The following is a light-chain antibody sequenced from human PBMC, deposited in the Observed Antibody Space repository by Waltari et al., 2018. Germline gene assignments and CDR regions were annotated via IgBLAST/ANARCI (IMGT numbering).Light chain of an antibody. V-gene: IGLV3-1*01. CDR3: QAWDSSTVV. CDR1: KLGHKY. J-gene: IGLJ2*01. Sequence: SYELTQPPSVSVSPGQTASITCSGDKLGHKYACWYQQKPGQSPVLVIYQDSKRPSGIPGRFPGSNSGNTATLTISGTQAMDEADYYCQAWDSSTVVFGGGTKLTVL. CDR2: QDS.